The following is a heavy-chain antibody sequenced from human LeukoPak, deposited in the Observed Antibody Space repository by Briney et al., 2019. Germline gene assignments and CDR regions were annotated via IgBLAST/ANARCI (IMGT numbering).Heavy chain of an antibody. CDR2: IWYDGSNK. D-gene: IGHD2-2*01. CDR3: RCSSTFFDY. Sequence: GGSLRLSCAASGFTFNSYGMHWVRQAPGKGLEWVAVIWYDGSNKYYADSVKGRFTISRDNSKNTLYLQMNSLRVEDTAVYYCRCSSTFFDYWGQGTLFTVSS. J-gene: IGHJ4*02. CDR1: GFTFNSYG. V-gene: IGHV3-33*01.